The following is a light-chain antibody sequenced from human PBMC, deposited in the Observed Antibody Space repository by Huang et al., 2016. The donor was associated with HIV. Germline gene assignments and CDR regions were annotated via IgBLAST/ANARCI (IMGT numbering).Light chain of an antibody. CDR1: QRVRSSY. J-gene: IGKJ2*01. V-gene: IGKV3-20*01. Sequence: IVLTQSPGTLSLSPGERATLSCRASQRVRSSYLAWYQQKPGQPPRLLIYGAYNRAGGIPIRFSGSQSGTDFTLAISSLEPEDFGVYYCQQYGSSPRTFGQGTKLEIK. CDR2: GAY. CDR3: QQYGSSPRT.